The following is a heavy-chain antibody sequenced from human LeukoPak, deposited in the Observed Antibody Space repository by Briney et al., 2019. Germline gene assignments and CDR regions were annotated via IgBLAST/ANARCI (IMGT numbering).Heavy chain of an antibody. CDR3: ARHPYALWPYYFDY. CDR1: GGSISSYY. V-gene: IGHV4-59*08. J-gene: IGHJ4*02. Sequence: SETLSLTCTVSGGSISSYYWSWIRQPPGKGLEWIGYIYYSGSTNYNPSLKSRVTISVDTSKNQFSLKLSSVTAADTAVYYCARHPYALWPYYFDYWGQGTLVTVSS. D-gene: IGHD3/OR15-3a*01. CDR2: IYYSGST.